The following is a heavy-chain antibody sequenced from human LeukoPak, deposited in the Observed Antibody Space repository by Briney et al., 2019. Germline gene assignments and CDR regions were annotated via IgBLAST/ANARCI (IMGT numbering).Heavy chain of an antibody. CDR1: GGTFSSYA. V-gene: IGHV1-69*05. J-gene: IGHJ5*02. D-gene: IGHD1-26*01. CDR3: ARSQSGSYYFDP. CDR2: IIPIFGTA. Sequence: SVTVSCKASGGTFSSYAISWVRQAPGQGLEWMGGIIPIFGTANYAQKFQGRVTITTDESTSTAYMELSSLRSEDTAVYYCARSQSGSYYFDPWGQGTLVTVSS.